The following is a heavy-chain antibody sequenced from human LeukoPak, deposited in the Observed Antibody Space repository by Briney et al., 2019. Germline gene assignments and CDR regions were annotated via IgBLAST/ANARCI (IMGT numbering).Heavy chain of an antibody. D-gene: IGHD3-9*01. Sequence: SETLSLTCAVYGGSFSGYYWSWIRQPPGKGLEWIGEINHSGSTNYNPSLKSRVTISVDTSKNQFSLKLSSVTAADTAVYYCARRRLRYFDLLEGDYYYYYMDVWGKGTTVTISS. V-gene: IGHV4-34*01. CDR3: ARRRLRYFDLLEGDYYYYYMDV. CDR1: GGSFSGYY. J-gene: IGHJ6*03. CDR2: INHSGST.